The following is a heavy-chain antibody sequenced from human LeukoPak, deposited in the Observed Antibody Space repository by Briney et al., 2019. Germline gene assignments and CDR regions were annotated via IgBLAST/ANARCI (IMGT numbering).Heavy chain of an antibody. D-gene: IGHD6-19*01. Sequence: GGSLRLSCAASGFTFSGSAMHWVRQASGKGLEWVGRIRSKANSYATAYAASVKGRFTISRDDSKSTAYLQMNSLKTEDTAVYYCTSRIAVAGSDYWGQGTLVTVSS. CDR2: IRSKANSYAT. V-gene: IGHV3-73*01. CDR3: TSRIAVAGSDY. J-gene: IGHJ4*02. CDR1: GFTFSGSA.